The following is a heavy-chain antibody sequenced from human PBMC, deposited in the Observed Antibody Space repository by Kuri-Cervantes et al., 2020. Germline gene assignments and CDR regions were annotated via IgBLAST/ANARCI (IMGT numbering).Heavy chain of an antibody. CDR2: INPSGGST. V-gene: IGHV1-46*01. CDR1: GYTFTSYG. J-gene: IGHJ4*02. D-gene: IGHD3-9*01. Sequence: ASVKVSCKASGYTFTSYGISWVRQAPGQGLEWMGIINPSGGSTSYAQKFQGRVTMTRDTSTSTVYMELSSLRSEDTAVYSCAKGDDVLTAYYNEDYFDYWGQGTLVTVSS. CDR3: AKGDDVLTAYYNEDYFDY.